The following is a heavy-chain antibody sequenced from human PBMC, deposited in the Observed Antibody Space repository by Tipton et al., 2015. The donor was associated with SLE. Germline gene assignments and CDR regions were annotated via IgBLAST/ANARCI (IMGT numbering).Heavy chain of an antibody. Sequence: TLSLTCAVYGGSFSDYSWSWIRQSPGKGLEWIGEINHSGSTNYNPSLKSRVTISVDTSKIQFSLNLNSVTAADTAIYFCARQVTSGVYYFDSWGQGTLVTVSS. CDR2: INHSGST. CDR3: ARQVTSGVYYFDS. J-gene: IGHJ4*02. V-gene: IGHV4-34*01. D-gene: IGHD2-15*01. CDR1: GGSFSDYS.